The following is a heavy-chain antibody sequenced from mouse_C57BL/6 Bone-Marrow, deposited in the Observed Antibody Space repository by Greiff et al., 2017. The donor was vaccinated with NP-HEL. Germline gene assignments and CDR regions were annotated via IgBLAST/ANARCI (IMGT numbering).Heavy chain of an antibody. CDR2: ISSGGSYT. Sequence: DVMLVESGGDLVKPGGSLKLSCAASGFTFSSYGMSWVRQTPDKRLEWVATISSGGSYTYYPDSVKGRFTISRDNAKNTLYLQMSSLKSEDTAMYYCARHPLYYSNSFAYWGQGTLVTVSA. J-gene: IGHJ3*01. V-gene: IGHV5-6*02. CDR1: GFTFSSYG. CDR3: ARHPLYYSNSFAY. D-gene: IGHD2-5*01.